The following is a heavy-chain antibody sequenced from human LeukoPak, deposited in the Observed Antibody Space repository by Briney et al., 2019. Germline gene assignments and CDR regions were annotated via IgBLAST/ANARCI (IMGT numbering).Heavy chain of an antibody. V-gene: IGHV3-33*01. J-gene: IGHJ4*02. CDR1: GFTFSAYG. Sequence: GGSLRLSCAVSGFTFSAYGMHWVRQAPGKGLEWVAVIWNDGSEKYHADSVKGRFTISRDNSKNTLYLQMNSLRAEDTAVYYCARGFCSSIGCATGWKFDYWGQGTLVTVSS. CDR2: IWNDGSEK. CDR3: ARGFCSSIGCATGWKFDY. D-gene: IGHD2-2*01.